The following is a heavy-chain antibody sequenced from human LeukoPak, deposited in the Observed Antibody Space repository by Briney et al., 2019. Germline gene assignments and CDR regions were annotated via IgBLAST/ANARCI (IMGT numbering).Heavy chain of an antibody. J-gene: IGHJ2*01. CDR1: RGSINGYS. D-gene: IGHD4-23*01. CDR3: ASYAYGGNRRYFDL. Sequence: SETLSLTCTVSRGSINGYSWSWIRQSPGGGLEWIGYIYYSGDTAYNPSLRSRVTLSVDTSKNQFSLKLSSVTAAATAVYYCASYAYGGNRRYFDLWGRGTLVTVSS. CDR2: IYYSGDT. V-gene: IGHV4-59*12.